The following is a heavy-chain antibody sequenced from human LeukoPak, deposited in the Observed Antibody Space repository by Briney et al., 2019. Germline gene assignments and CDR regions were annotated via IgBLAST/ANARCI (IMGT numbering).Heavy chain of an antibody. D-gene: IGHD3-22*01. J-gene: IGHJ3*02. V-gene: IGHV3-30*18. CDR2: ISYDGSNK. Sequence: GGSLRLSCAASGFTFSSYGMHWVRQAPGKGLEWVAVISYDGSNKYYADSVKGRFTISRDNSKNTLYLQMNSLRAEDTAVYYCAKVELRAYYDSSGSGAFDIWGQGTMVTVSS. CDR1: GFTFSSYG. CDR3: AKVELRAYYDSSGSGAFDI.